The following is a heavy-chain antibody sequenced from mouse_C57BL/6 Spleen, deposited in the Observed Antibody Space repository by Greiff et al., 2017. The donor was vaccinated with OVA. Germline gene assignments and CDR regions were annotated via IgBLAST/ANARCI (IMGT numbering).Heavy chain of an antibody. D-gene: IGHD2-3*01. CDR1: GYAFSSSW. CDR2: IYPGDGDT. Sequence: VQLQQSGPELVKPGASVKISCKASGYAFSSSWMNWVKQRPGKGLEWIGRIYPGDGDTNYNGKFKGKATLTADKSSSTAYMQLSSLTSEDSAVYFCERSDGYWAMDYWGQGTSVTVSS. CDR3: ERSDGYWAMDY. V-gene: IGHV1-82*01. J-gene: IGHJ4*01.